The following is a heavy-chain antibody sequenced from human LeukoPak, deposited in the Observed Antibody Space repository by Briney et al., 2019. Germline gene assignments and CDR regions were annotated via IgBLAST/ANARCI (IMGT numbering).Heavy chain of an antibody. D-gene: IGHD6-13*01. CDR2: FYSGGST. CDR1: GFTVSSNY. J-gene: IGHJ4*01. CDR3: ARGGNSSPYYFDY. Sequence: PGGSLRLSCTASGFTVSSNYMSGVGQAPGKGLEWGSVFYSGGSTYYASSVQGRFTISRDNSKNTLYLQMNSLRAEDTAVYYCARGGNSSPYYFDYWGHGTLVTVSS. V-gene: IGHV3-53*01.